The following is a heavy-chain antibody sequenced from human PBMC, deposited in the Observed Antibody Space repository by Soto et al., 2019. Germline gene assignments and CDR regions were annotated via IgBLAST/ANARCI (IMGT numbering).Heavy chain of an antibody. CDR3: ARHQVGHRVTDY. V-gene: IGHV3-7*01. D-gene: IGHD1-26*01. CDR1: GFRFSNYW. J-gene: IGHJ4*02. CDR2: IKEDGSEK. Sequence: EVQLVESGVDLVQPGGSLRLSCAASGFRFSNYWMSWVRQAPGKGLEWVANIKEDGSEKYYVDSVKGRFTISRDNAKNSLYLQMNSLRAEDTALYYCARHQVGHRVTDYWGQGTLVTVSS.